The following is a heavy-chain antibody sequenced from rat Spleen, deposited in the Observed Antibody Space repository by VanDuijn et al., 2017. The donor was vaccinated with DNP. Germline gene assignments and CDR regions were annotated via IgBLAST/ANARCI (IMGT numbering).Heavy chain of an antibody. CDR2: ITNTGGTT. V-gene: IGHV5-31*01. CDR1: GFIFNNYW. CDR3: ARSWGDDGYPPFAY. Sequence: EVQLVESGGGLVQPGRSLELSCVASGFIFNNYWMTWIRQAPGKGLEWVVSITNTGGTTYYPESVKGRFTISRDNAKSTLNLQMNSLRSEDTATYYCARSWGDDGYPPFAYWGQGTLVTVSS. J-gene: IGHJ3*01. D-gene: IGHD1-12*03.